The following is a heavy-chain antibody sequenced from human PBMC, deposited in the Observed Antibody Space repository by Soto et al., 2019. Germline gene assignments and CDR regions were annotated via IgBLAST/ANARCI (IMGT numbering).Heavy chain of an antibody. J-gene: IGHJ6*02. CDR3: ARVMRFGELLYVYYYYGMDV. V-gene: IGHV1-8*01. Sequence: GASEKVSCKASGYTFTSYDINWLRQATGQGLEWMGWMNPNSGNTGYAQKFQGRVTMTRNNSISTAYMELSSLRSEDTAVYYCARVMRFGELLYVYYYYGMDVWGQGTTVTVSS. CDR1: GYTFTSYD. D-gene: IGHD3-10*01. CDR2: MNPNSGNT.